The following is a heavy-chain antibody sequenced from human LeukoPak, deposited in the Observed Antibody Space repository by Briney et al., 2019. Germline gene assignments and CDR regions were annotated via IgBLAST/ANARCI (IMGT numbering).Heavy chain of an antibody. CDR3: ARDLYYDSSGPPYYFDY. J-gene: IGHJ4*02. Sequence: PGGSLRLSCAASGFTVSSNYMSWVRQAPGKGLEWVSVIYSGGSTYYADSVKGRFTISRDNSKNTLYLQMNSLRAEDTAVYYCARDLYYDSSGPPYYFDYWGQGTLVTVSS. D-gene: IGHD3-22*01. V-gene: IGHV3-53*01. CDR1: GFTVSSNY. CDR2: IYSGGST.